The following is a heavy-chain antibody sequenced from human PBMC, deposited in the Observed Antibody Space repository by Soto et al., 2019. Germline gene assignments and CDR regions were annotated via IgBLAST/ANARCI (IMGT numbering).Heavy chain of an antibody. D-gene: IGHD5-12*01. CDR1: GFTFTSYA. J-gene: IGHJ4*02. CDR3: AKAGGGYEYYFDY. V-gene: IGHV3-23*01. Sequence: EVQLLESGGGLVQPGGSLRLSCAASGFTFTSYAMTWVRQAPGKGLEWVSAISSSGSSTYYADYVKGRFTISRDNYKNTLYLQMNSLRAEDTAVYYCAKAGGGYEYYFDYWGQGILVTVSS. CDR2: ISSSGSST.